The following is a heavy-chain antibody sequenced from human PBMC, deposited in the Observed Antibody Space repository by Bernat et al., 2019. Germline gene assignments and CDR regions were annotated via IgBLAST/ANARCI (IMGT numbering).Heavy chain of an antibody. D-gene: IGHD3-10*01. V-gene: IGHV4-39*02. Sequence: QLQLQESGPGLVKPSETLSLTCTVSGGSISISSYYWGWIRQPPGKGLEWIGTIYYSGNTYYNPSLKSRVTISVDTSKNHFSLKLSSVTTADTAVYYCARNYYTSGRAWFDPWGQGTLVTVSS. CDR2: IYYSGNT. CDR3: ARNYYTSGRAWFDP. CDR1: GGSISISSYY. J-gene: IGHJ5*02.